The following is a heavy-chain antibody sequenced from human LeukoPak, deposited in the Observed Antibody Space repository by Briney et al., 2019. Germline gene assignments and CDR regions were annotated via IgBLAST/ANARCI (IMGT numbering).Heavy chain of an antibody. J-gene: IGHJ4*02. Sequence: GGSLRLSCAASGFTFSSYEMNWVRQAPGKGLEWVSYISSSGSTIYYADSVKGRFTISRDNAKNSLYLQMNSLGAEDTAVYYCARSPRGYSFYFDYWGQGTLVTVSS. CDR3: ARSPRGYSFYFDY. CDR2: ISSSGSTI. CDR1: GFTFSSYE. V-gene: IGHV3-48*03. D-gene: IGHD3-22*01.